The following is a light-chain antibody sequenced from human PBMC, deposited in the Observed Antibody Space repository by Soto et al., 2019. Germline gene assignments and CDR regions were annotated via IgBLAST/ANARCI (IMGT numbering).Light chain of an antibody. CDR2: WAS. J-gene: IGKJ2*01. V-gene: IGKV4-1*01. CDR3: QQYYYTPNT. Sequence: DIVMTQSPDSLAVSLGERATINCKSSQSVLYRSNKKNYLAWYQQKSGQPPKLLIYWASTRESVVPDRFSGRVSGTDFTLTISSLQAEDVAVYYFQQYYYTPNTFGPGTKLEIK. CDR1: QSVLYRSNKKNY.